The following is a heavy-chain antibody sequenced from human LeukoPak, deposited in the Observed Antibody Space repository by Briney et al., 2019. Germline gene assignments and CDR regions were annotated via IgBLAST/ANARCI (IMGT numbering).Heavy chain of an antibody. D-gene: IGHD6-13*01. CDR2: IYYSGST. CDR3: ARTPRSSSWYLTY. CDR1: GGSISSYY. J-gene: IGHJ4*02. Sequence: KPSETLSLTCTVSGGSISSYYWSWIRQPPGKGLEWIGYIYYSGSTNYNPSLKSRVTISVDTSKNQFSLKLSSVTAADTAVYYCARTPRSSSWYLTYWGQGTLVTVSS. V-gene: IGHV4-59*01.